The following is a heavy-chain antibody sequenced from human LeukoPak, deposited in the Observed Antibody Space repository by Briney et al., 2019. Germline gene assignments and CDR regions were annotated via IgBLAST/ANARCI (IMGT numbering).Heavy chain of an antibody. J-gene: IGHJ4*02. CDR1: GGSISSYY. V-gene: IGHV4-4*09. CDR3: ATGRWLQFHPFDY. D-gene: IGHD5-24*01. CDR2: IYTSGST. Sequence: PSETLSLTCTVSGGSISSYYWSWIRQPPGKGLEWIGYIYTSGSTTYNSSLKSRVTISVDTSKNQFSLKLSSVTAADTAVYYCATGRWLQFHPFDYWGQGTLVTVSS.